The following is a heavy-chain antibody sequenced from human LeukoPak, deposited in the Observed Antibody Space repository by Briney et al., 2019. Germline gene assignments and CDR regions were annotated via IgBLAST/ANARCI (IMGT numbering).Heavy chain of an antibody. CDR1: GFTFSSYG. Sequence: GGSLRLSCAASGFTFSSYGMHWVCQAPGKGLEWVAFIRYDGSNKYYADSVKGRFTISRDNSKNTLYLQMNSLRAEDTAVYYCAKNPYYDFWSGNPLYYFDYWGQGTLVTVSS. D-gene: IGHD3-3*01. V-gene: IGHV3-30*02. J-gene: IGHJ4*02. CDR2: IRYDGSNK. CDR3: AKNPYYDFWSGNPLYYFDY.